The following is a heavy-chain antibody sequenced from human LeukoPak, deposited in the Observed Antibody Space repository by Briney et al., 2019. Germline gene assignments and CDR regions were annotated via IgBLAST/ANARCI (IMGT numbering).Heavy chain of an antibody. CDR2: IYSGGST. CDR1: GFTVISTY. CDR3: ARAEYFDY. V-gene: IGHV3-53*01. J-gene: IGHJ4*02. Sequence: GGSLRFSGAASGFTVISTYRSGVGQAPGKGLEWVSVIYSGGSTYYADSVKGRFTISRDNSKNTLYLQMNSLRAEDTAVYYCARAEYFDYWGQGTLVTVSS. D-gene: IGHD1-14*01.